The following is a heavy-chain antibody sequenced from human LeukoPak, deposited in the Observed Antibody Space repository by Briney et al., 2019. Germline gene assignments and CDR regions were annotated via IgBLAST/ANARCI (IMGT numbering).Heavy chain of an antibody. Sequence: ASVKVSCKASGYTFTGYYMHWVRQAPGQGLEWMGWINPNSGGTNYAQKFQGRVTMTRDTSISTAYMELSRLRSDDTAVYYRARADFGDIVVVPAAISDYWGQGTLVTVSS. D-gene: IGHD2-2*02. CDR3: ARADFGDIVVVPAAISDY. J-gene: IGHJ4*02. CDR1: GYTFTGYY. V-gene: IGHV1-2*02. CDR2: INPNSGGT.